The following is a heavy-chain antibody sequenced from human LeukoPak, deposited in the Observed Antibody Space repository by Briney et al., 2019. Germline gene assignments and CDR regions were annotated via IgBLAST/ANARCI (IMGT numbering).Heavy chain of an antibody. J-gene: IGHJ5*02. CDR3: AKDDMVRGVISPNNWFDP. D-gene: IGHD3-10*01. V-gene: IGHV3-9*03. CDR1: RFTFDDYA. CDR2: ISWNSGSI. Sequence: GRSLRLSCAASRFTFDDYAMHWVRQAPGKGLEWVSGISWNSGSIGYADSVKGRFTISRDNAKNSLYLQMNSLRAEDMALYYCAKDDMVRGVISPNNWFDPWGQGTLVTVSS.